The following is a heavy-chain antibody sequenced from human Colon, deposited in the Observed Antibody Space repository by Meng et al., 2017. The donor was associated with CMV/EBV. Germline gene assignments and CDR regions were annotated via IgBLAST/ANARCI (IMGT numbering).Heavy chain of an antibody. V-gene: IGHV3-15*01. CDR3: TTRMGDFSV. CDR2: IKSKTDGGTT. CDR1: GLTFNSAW. Sequence: SCAASGLTFNSAWMSWVRQAPGKGLEWVGRIKSKTDGGTTDYAAPVKGRFTISRDDSKNTLYLQINSLKTEDTAVYYCTTRMGDFSVWGQGTMVTVSS. J-gene: IGHJ3*01. D-gene: IGHD3-16*01.